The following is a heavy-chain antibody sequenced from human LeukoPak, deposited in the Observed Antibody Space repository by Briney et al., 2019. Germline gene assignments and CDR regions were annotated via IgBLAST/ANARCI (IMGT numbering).Heavy chain of an antibody. CDR2: IYYTGSA. Sequence: SETLSLTCSVSGDSISSSNYCWGWIRQPPGKGLEWIGTIYYTGSANYNPSLKSRVTISVDTSKNHFSLKLRSVTAADTAVYYCARDPGDYEAFDIWGQGTMVTVSS. CDR1: GDSISSSNYC. D-gene: IGHD4-17*01. CDR3: ARDPGDYEAFDI. V-gene: IGHV4-39*02. J-gene: IGHJ3*02.